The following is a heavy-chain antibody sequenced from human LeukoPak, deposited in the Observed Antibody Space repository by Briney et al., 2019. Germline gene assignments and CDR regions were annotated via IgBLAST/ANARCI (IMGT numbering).Heavy chain of an antibody. CDR3: ARLEDCGGDCYGPFDY. CDR1: GYSFTSYW. J-gene: IGHJ4*02. V-gene: IGHV5-51*01. Sequence: GESLKISCKGSGYSFTSYWIGWVRQMPGKGLEWMGIIYPGDSDTRYSPSFQGQVTISADKSISTAYLQWSSLKAPDTAMYYCARLEDCGGDCYGPFDYWGQGTLVTVSS. CDR2: IYPGDSDT. D-gene: IGHD2-21*02.